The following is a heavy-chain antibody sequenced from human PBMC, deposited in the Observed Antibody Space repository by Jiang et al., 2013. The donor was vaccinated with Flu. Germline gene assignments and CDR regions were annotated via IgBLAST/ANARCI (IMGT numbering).Heavy chain of an antibody. D-gene: IGHD6-13*01. J-gene: IGHJ4*02. CDR2: INPNSGGT. CDR1: GYTFTGYY. V-gene: IGHV1-2*04. CDR3: ARAPLAAAGPIDY. Sequence: KKPGASVKVSCKASGYTFTGYYMHWVRQAPGQGLEWMGWINPNSGGTNYAQKFQGWVTMTRDTSISTAYMELSRLRSDDTAVYYCARAPLAAAGPIDYWGQGTLVTVSS.